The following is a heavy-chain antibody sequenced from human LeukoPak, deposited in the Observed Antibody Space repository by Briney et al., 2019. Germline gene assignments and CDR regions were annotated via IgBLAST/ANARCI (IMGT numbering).Heavy chain of an antibody. D-gene: IGHD3-22*01. Sequence: PGGSLRLSCAASGFTFSSYAMSWVRQVPGKGLEWVSAISSSGGSTYYADSVKGRFTISRDNSKNTLYLQMNSLRAEDTAVYYCAAYYDSSGYYRTPFDYWGQGTLVTVST. CDR2: ISSSGGST. CDR1: GFTFSSYA. V-gene: IGHV3-23*01. CDR3: AAYYDSSGYYRTPFDY. J-gene: IGHJ4*02.